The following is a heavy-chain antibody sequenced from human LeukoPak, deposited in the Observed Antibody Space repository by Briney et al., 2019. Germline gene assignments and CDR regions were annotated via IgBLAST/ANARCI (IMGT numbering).Heavy chain of an antibody. J-gene: IGHJ1*01. CDR3: AKGSAAGTPGYFQH. Sequence: GRSLRLSRAASGFTFDDYAMHWVRQAPGKGLEWVSGISWNSGSIGYADSVKGRFTISRDNAKNSLYLQMNSLRAEDTALYYCAKGSAAGTPGYFQHWGQGTLVTVSS. CDR2: ISWNSGSI. CDR1: GFTFDDYA. V-gene: IGHV3-9*01. D-gene: IGHD6-13*01.